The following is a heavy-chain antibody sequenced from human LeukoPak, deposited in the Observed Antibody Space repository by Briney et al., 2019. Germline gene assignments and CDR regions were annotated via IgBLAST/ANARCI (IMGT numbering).Heavy chain of an antibody. V-gene: IGHV4-30-2*01. CDR3: ASGTECGGDCYSL. CDR1: GGSISSGGYS. Sequence: SPTLSLTCAVSGGSISSGGYSWSWIRQPPGEGLEWIGYIYHSGSTYYNPSLKSRVTISVDRSKNQFSLKLSSVTAADTAVYYCASGTECGGDCYSLWGQGTLVTVSS. CDR2: IYHSGST. J-gene: IGHJ4*02. D-gene: IGHD2-21*02.